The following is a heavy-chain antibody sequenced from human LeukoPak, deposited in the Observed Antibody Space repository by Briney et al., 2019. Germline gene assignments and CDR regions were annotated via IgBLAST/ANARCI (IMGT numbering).Heavy chain of an antibody. CDR1: GGSISSYY. D-gene: IGHD3-10*01. J-gene: IGHJ4*02. Sequence: SETLSLTFTVSGGSISSYYWSWIRQPPGKGLEWIGYIYYSGSTNYNPSLKSRVTISVDTSKNQFSLKLNSVTAADTAVYYCAREGINYYDYWGQGTLVTVSS. CDR3: AREGINYYDY. CDR2: IYYSGST. V-gene: IGHV4-59*01.